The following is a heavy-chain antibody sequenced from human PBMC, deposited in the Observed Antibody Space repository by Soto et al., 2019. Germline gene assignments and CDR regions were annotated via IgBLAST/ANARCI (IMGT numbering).Heavy chain of an antibody. Sequence: GGSLRLSCAASGFTFSTYSMNWVRQAPGKGLEWVSYISSSSTYIYYADSVKGRFTISRDNAKNSLYLQMDSLRAEDTAVYYCLIAVAGSFAPDYWGQGTLVTVSS. D-gene: IGHD6-19*01. CDR1: GFTFSTYS. J-gene: IGHJ4*02. CDR2: ISSSSTYI. V-gene: IGHV3-21*01. CDR3: LIAVAGSFAPDY.